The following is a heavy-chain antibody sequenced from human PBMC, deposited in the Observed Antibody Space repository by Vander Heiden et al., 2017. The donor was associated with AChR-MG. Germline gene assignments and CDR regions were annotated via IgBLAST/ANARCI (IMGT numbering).Heavy chain of an antibody. CDR2: INHSGST. D-gene: IGHD6-13*01. J-gene: IGHJ4*02. Sequence: QVQLQQWGAGLLKPSETLSLTCAVYGGSFSGYYWSWIRQPPGKGLEWVGEINHSGSTNYNPSLKSRVTISVDTSKNQFSLKLNSVTAADTAVYYCARVFYRAAAGTDDYWVQGTLVTVSS. CDR1: GGSFSGYY. V-gene: IGHV4-34*01. CDR3: ARVFYRAAAGTDDY.